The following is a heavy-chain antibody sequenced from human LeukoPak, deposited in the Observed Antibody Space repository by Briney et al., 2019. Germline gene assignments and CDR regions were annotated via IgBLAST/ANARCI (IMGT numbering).Heavy chain of an antibody. CDR1: RFTFGTYW. D-gene: IGHD3-9*01. Sequence: GGSLRLSCAASRFTFGTYWMGWVRQAPGKGLEWVANIKQDGSEKYYVDSVRGRFTISRDNAKNSLFLQMNSLRAEDTAVYYCARSLRYFDYGMDVWGQGTTVTVS. V-gene: IGHV3-7*02. CDR3: ARSLRYFDYGMDV. CDR2: IKQDGSEK. J-gene: IGHJ6*02.